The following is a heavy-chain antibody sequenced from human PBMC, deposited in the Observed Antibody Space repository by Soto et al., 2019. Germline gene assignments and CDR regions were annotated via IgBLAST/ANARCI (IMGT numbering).Heavy chain of an antibody. Sequence: SETLSLTCTVSGGSISSYYWSWIRQPPGKGLEWIGYIYYSGSTNYNPSLKSRVTISVDTSKNQFSLKLSSVTAADTAVYYCNIWNYDFWGGYSQGWFDPWGQGTLVTVSS. CDR3: NIWNYDFWGGYSQGWFDP. CDR2: IYYSGST. V-gene: IGHV4-59*08. CDR1: GGSISSYY. J-gene: IGHJ5*02. D-gene: IGHD3-3*01.